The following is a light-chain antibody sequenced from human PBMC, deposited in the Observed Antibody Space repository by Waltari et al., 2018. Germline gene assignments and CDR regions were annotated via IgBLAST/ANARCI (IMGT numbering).Light chain of an antibody. Sequence: TLSCRASQSVSSNLAWYQQKPGQAPRLLIYGASTRATGIPARFSGSGSGTEFTLTISSLQSEDFAVYYCEQYNNWPPWTFGQGTKVEIK. CDR1: QSVSSN. J-gene: IGKJ1*01. CDR2: GAS. V-gene: IGKV3D-15*01. CDR3: EQYNNWPPWT.